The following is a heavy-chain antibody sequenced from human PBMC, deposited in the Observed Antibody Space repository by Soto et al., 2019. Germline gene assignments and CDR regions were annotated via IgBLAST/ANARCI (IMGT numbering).Heavy chain of an antibody. CDR2: INHSGST. CDR1: GGSFSGYY. V-gene: IGHV4-34*01. J-gene: IGHJ5*02. CDR3: ARGDHRVVAGIEVNWFDP. D-gene: IGHD6-19*01. Sequence: SETLSLTCAVYGGSFSGYYWSWIRQPPGKGLEWIGEINHSGSTNYNPSLKSRVTISVDTSKNQFSLKLRSVTAADTAVYYCARGDHRVVAGIEVNWFDPWGQGRLVNVS.